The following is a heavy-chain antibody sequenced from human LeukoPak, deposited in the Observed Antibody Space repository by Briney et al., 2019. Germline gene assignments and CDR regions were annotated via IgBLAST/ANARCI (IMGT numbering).Heavy chain of an antibody. CDR3: ARDQGYESRGWFGP. Sequence: ASLWVSSEASRDTFTGSYMHWVRPAPGQGLEWMGWINPNSGGTNYAQKFQGRVTMTRDTSLSTAYMELSRLRCDDTAVYYCARDQGYESRGWFGPWGQGTLVTVSS. J-gene: IGHJ5*02. D-gene: IGHD6-13*01. CDR1: RDTFTGSY. CDR2: INPNSGGT. V-gene: IGHV1-2*02.